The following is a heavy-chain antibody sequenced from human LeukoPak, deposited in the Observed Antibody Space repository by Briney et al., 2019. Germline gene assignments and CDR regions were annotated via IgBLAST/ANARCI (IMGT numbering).Heavy chain of an antibody. CDR3: ARHGSGSYSIYYFDH. Sequence: ASVKVSCKASGYTFTSYYMHWVRQAPGQGLEWMGIINPSGGSTSYAQKFQGRVAMTRDTSTSTVYMELSSLRSEDTAVYYCARHGSGSYSIYYFDHWGQGTLVTVSS. J-gene: IGHJ4*02. D-gene: IGHD3-10*01. CDR2: INPSGGST. V-gene: IGHV1-46*01. CDR1: GYTFTSYY.